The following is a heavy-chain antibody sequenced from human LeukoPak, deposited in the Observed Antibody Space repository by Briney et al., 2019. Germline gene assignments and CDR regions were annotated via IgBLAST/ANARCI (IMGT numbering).Heavy chain of an antibody. J-gene: IGHJ3*02. CDR2: LYPGDSDT. D-gene: IGHD1-26*01. CDR1: GYSFSTYW. CDR3: ARRGSQPMGDAFDI. Sequence: GESLKISCKGSGYSFSTYWIGWVRQMPGKGLEWMGMLYPGDSDTRYSPSFQGQVTMSADKSINTAYLQWSSLKASDTAMYYCARRGSQPMGDAFDIWGQGTMVTVSS. V-gene: IGHV5-51*01.